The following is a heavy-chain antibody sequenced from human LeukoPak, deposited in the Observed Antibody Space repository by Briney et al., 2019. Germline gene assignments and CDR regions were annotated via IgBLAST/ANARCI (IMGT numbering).Heavy chain of an antibody. V-gene: IGHV3-23*01. CDR1: GFTFSHYY. CDR2: ISGSGGST. CDR3: ADLQGKDY. J-gene: IGHJ4*02. Sequence: GGSLRLSCAASGFTFSHYYMTWVRQAPGKGLEWVSAISGSGGSTYYADSVKGRFTISRDNSKNTLYLQMNSLRAEDTAVYYCADLQGKDYWGQGTLVTVSS. D-gene: IGHD4-23*01.